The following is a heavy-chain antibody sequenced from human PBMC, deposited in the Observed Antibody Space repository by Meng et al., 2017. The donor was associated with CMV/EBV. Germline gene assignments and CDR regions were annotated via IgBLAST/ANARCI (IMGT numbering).Heavy chain of an antibody. CDR3: TRARITVVRGVIGY. CDR1: GFTVSSYA. J-gene: IGHJ4*02. CDR2: ISKDGSNQ. V-gene: IGHV3-30-3*01. D-gene: IGHD3-10*01. Sequence: ASGFTVSSYAIDWVRQAPGKGLGWVAVISKDGSNQDYADSVRGRFTVSRDNSKNTLYLQMNSLRAEDTAVYYCTRARITVVRGVIGYWGQGTLVTVSS.